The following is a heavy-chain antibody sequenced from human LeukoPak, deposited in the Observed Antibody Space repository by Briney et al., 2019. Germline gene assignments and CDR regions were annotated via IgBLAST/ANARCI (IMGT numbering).Heavy chain of an antibody. V-gene: IGHV4-59*12. D-gene: IGHD1-7*01. CDR3: AGLFFRTNYYYYYMDV. J-gene: IGHJ6*03. CDR2: VYYIGNT. Sequence: PSETLSLTCTVSGDSISNYFWSWIRQSPGKGLEWIGYVYYIGNTNYNPSLKSRVTMSVDTSKNQFSLKLSSVTAADTAVYYCAGLFFRTNYYYYYMDVWGKGTTVTVSS. CDR1: GDSISNYF.